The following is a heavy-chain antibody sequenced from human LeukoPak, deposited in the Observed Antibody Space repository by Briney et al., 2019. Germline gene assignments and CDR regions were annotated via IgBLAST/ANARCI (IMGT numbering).Heavy chain of an antibody. D-gene: IGHD4-11*01. CDR3: ARSNLPITVTPWFDP. CDR2: ISYDGSNK. V-gene: IGHV3-30*04. Sequence: GGSLRLSCAASGFTFSSYALHWVRQAPGKGLEWVAVISYDGSNKYYADSVKGRFTISRDNSKNTFYLQMNSLRAEDTAVYYCARSNLPITVTPWFDPWAREPWSPSPQ. CDR1: GFTFSSYA. J-gene: IGHJ5*02.